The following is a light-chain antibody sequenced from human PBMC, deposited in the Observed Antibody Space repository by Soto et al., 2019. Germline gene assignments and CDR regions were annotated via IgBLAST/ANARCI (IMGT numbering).Light chain of an antibody. CDR2: AAS. CDR1: QSVADNY. V-gene: IGKV3-20*01. CDR3: QQYGHSPRT. Sequence: EIVLTQSAGTLSLSPGDRATLSFKASQSVADNYLAWYQQKPGQAPRLLIYAASRRAIGIPDTFSGSGSGTDFTLTITRLEPEDFALYYCQQYGHSPRTFGQGTKVDI. J-gene: IGKJ1*01.